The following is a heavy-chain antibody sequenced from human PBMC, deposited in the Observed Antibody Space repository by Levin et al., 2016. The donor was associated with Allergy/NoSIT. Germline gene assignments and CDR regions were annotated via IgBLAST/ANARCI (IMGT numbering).Heavy chain of an antibody. CDR1: GGSISSYY. Sequence: GSLRLSCTVSGGSISSYYWSWIRQTPGKGLDWIGYVFYSGTTKYNPSLTSRVTISVDNLKNQFSLKMTSVTATDTAIYYCARLSGHYLSGLDYWGQGTLVTVSS. V-gene: IGHV4-59*12. D-gene: IGHD2/OR15-2a*01. CDR3: ARLSGHYLSGLDY. J-gene: IGHJ4*02. CDR2: VFYSGTT.